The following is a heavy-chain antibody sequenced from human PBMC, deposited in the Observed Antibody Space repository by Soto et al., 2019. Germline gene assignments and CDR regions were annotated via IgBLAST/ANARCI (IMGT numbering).Heavy chain of an antibody. V-gene: IGHV3-74*01. D-gene: IGHD1-26*01. J-gene: IGHJ5*02. Sequence: GGSLRLSCAASGFTFSSYWMYWVRQAPGKGLVWVSRIKSDGTTTTYADSVKGRFTISRDNAKNTLYLQMNSLRAEDTAVYYCASSLGPNWFDPWGQGTLVTVSS. CDR1: GFTFSSYW. CDR2: IKSDGTTT. CDR3: ASSLGPNWFDP.